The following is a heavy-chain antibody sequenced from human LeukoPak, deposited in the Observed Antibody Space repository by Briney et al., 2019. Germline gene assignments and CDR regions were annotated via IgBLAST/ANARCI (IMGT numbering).Heavy chain of an antibody. CDR1: GFTFSSYS. J-gene: IGHJ5*02. V-gene: IGHV3-21*01. Sequence: GGSLRLSCAASGFTFSSYSMNWVRQAPGKGLEWVSSISSSSSYIYYADSVKGRFTISRDNAENSLYLQMNSLRAEDTAVYYCAKGRDGYNYWFDPWGQGTLVTVSS. CDR2: ISSSSSYI. CDR3: AKGRDGYNYWFDP. D-gene: IGHD5-24*01.